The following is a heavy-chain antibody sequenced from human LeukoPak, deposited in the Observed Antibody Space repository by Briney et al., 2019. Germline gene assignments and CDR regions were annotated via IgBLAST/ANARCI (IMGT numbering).Heavy chain of an antibody. CDR3: ARHAAAYGSGSYGSDSDY. J-gene: IGHJ4*02. CDR2: IYPGDSDT. Sequence: GESLKISCRGSGYSFTSYWFGWVRQMPGKGLEWMGIIYPGDSDTRYRPSFQGQVTISADKSISTAYLQWSSLKASDTAMYYCARHAAAYGSGSYGSDSDYWGQGTLVTVSS. V-gene: IGHV5-51*01. CDR1: GYSFTSYW. D-gene: IGHD3-10*01.